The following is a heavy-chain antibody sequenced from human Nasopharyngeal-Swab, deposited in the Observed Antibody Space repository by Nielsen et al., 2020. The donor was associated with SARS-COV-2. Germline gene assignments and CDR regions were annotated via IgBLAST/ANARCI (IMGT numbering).Heavy chain of an antibody. V-gene: IGHV1-2*04. J-gene: IGHJ5*02. CDR2: INPNSGGT. Sequence: APEKVSCKAAGYTFIGYYMHWVRQAPGQGLEWMGWINPNSGGTNYAQKFQGWVTMTRDTSISTAYMELSRLRSDDTAVYYCARDRRDSSGTHNWFDPWGQGTLVTVSS. CDR1: GYTFIGYY. CDR3: ARDRRDSSGTHNWFDP. D-gene: IGHD6-19*01.